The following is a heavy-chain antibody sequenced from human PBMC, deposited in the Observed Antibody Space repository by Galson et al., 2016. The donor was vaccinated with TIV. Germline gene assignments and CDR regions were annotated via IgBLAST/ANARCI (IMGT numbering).Heavy chain of an antibody. Sequence: SLRLSCAASGFTFDDYAMHWVRQAPGKGLEWVSGISWNSGNIGYADSVKGRFTISRDNAKNSLFLQMNSLRAEDTALYYCTKDINYDSSGYPYYMDVWGNGTTVTVSS. CDR3: TKDINYDSSGYPYYMDV. CDR2: ISWNSGNI. CDR1: GFTFDDYA. V-gene: IGHV3-9*01. J-gene: IGHJ6*03. D-gene: IGHD3-22*01.